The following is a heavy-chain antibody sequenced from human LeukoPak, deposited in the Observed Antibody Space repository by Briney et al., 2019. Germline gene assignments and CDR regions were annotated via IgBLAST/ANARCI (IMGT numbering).Heavy chain of an antibody. V-gene: IGHV4-39*01. CDR1: GGSISSSSYY. CDR2: IYYSGST. D-gene: IGHD3-10*01. Sequence: KSSETLSLTCTVSGGSISSSSYYWGWIRQPPGKGLEWIGSIYYSGSTYYNPSLKSRVTISVDTSKNQFSLKLSSVTAADTAVYYCASPVQLLWFGELYKYHAFDIWGQGTMVTVSS. CDR3: ASPVQLLWFGELYKYHAFDI. J-gene: IGHJ3*02.